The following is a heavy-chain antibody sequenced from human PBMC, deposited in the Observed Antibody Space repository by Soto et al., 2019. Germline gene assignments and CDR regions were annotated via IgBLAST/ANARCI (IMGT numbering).Heavy chain of an antibody. CDR2: IYHSGST. D-gene: IGHD6-13*01. Sequence: SETLSLTCAVSGGSISSSNWWSWVRQPPGKGLEWIGEIYHSGSTNYNPSLKSRVTISVDKSKNQFSLKLSSVTAADTAVYYCARVVAAADYYFDYRGQGTLVTVSS. J-gene: IGHJ4*02. CDR3: ARVVAAADYYFDY. V-gene: IGHV4-4*02. CDR1: GGSISSSNW.